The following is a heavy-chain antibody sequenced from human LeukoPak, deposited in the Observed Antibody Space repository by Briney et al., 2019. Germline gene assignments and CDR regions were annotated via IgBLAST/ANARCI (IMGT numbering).Heavy chain of an antibody. CDR2: IYHSGST. J-gene: IGHJ3*02. CDR3: ARSTAASRRGAFDI. D-gene: IGHD2-2*01. CDR1: GGSISSGGYY. Sequence: SQTLSLTCTVSGGSISSGGYYWSWIRQPPGKGLEWIGYIYHSGSTYYNPSLKSRVTISVDRSKNQFSLKLSSVTAADTAVYYCARSTAASRRGAFDIWGQGTMVTVSS. V-gene: IGHV4-30-2*01.